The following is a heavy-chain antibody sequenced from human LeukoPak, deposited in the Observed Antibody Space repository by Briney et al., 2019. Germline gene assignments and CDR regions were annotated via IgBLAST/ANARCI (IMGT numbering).Heavy chain of an antibody. J-gene: IGHJ6*03. CDR1: GGSFSGYY. D-gene: IGHD3-10*01. Sequence: ETLSLTCAVYGGSFSGYYWSWIRQPPGKGLEWIGEINHSGSTNYNPSLKSRVTISVDTSKNQFSLKLSSVTAADTAVYYCARARGYYYYYYMDVWGKGTTVTVSS. CDR3: ARARGYYYYYYMDV. V-gene: IGHV4-34*01. CDR2: INHSGST.